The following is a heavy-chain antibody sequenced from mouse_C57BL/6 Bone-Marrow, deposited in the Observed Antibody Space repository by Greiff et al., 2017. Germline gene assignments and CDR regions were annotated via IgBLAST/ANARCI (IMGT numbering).Heavy chain of an antibody. Sequence: QVQLQQPGAELVKPGASVKLSCKASGYTFTSYWMQWVKQRPGQGLEWIGEIDPSDSYTNYNQKFKGKATLTVDTSSSTAYMQLSSLTSEDSAVYYCARGDWVPFDYWGQGTTLTVSS. CDR3: ARGDWVPFDY. CDR2: IDPSDSYT. J-gene: IGHJ2*01. CDR1: GYTFTSYW. D-gene: IGHD4-1*01. V-gene: IGHV1-50*01.